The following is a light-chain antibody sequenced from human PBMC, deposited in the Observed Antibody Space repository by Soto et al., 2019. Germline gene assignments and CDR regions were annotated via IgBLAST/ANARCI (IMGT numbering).Light chain of an antibody. CDR1: QSVSSSY. CDR3: QQYGSSSWT. CDR2: GAS. Sequence: EIVFTQSPGTLSFSPGERATLSCRASQSVSSSYLAWYQRKPGQAPRFLIFGASSRATGIPDRFSGSGSGTDFTLTISRLEPEDFALYYCQQYGSSSWTFGQGTKV. J-gene: IGKJ1*01. V-gene: IGKV3-20*01.